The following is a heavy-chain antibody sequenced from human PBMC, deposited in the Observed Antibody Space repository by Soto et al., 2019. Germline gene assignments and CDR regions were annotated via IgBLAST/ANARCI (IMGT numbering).Heavy chain of an antibody. V-gene: IGHV3-21*01. J-gene: IGHJ6*02. D-gene: IGHD2-15*01. Sequence: PGGSLRLSCAASGFTFSSYSMNWVRQAPGKGLEWVSSISSSSSYIYYADSVKGRFTISRDSAKNSLYLQMNSLRAEDTGVYYCARGDREDILVVVGARPGEYGIDIWGQGTTVTVSS. CDR3: ARGDREDILVVVGARPGEYGIDI. CDR1: GFTFSSYS. CDR2: ISSSSSYI.